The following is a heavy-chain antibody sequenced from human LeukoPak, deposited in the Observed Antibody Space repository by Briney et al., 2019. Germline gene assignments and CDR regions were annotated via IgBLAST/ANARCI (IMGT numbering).Heavy chain of an antibody. J-gene: IGHJ4*02. V-gene: IGHV7-4-1*02. Sequence: ASVKVSCKASGYTFTSYAMNWVRQAPGQGLEWMGWINTNTGNPTYAQGFTGRFVFSLDTSVSTAYLQISSLKAEDTAVYYCAREVLLWFGELSAFDYWGQGTLVTVSS. CDR2: INTNTGNP. CDR3: AREVLLWFGELSAFDY. D-gene: IGHD3-10*01. CDR1: GYTFTSYA.